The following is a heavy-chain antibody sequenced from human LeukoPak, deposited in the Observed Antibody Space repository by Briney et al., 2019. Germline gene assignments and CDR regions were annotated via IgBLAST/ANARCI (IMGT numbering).Heavy chain of an antibody. Sequence: PSETLPLTCTVSGGSISSYYWNWIRQPPGKGLEWIGYIYSSGSTNYNPSLKSRVTISVDTSKNQFSLKLTSMTAADTAVYYCARDRVRGARDYMDVWGKGSTVTVSS. D-gene: IGHD3-10*01. CDR2: IYSSGST. V-gene: IGHV4-59*01. CDR1: GGSISSYY. CDR3: ARDRVRGARDYMDV. J-gene: IGHJ6*03.